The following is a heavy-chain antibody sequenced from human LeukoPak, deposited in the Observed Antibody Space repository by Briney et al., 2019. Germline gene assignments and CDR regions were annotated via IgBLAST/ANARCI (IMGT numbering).Heavy chain of an antibody. J-gene: IGHJ4*02. CDR2: INHSGST. D-gene: IGHD6-19*01. CDR3: ARQYSSGRIFDY. V-gene: IGHV4-34*01. Sequence: SETLSLTCTVSGGSISDYYWSWIRQPPGKGLEWIGEINHSGSTNYNPSLKSRVTISVDTSKNQFSLKLSSVTAADTAVYYCARQYSSGRIFDYWGQGTLVTVSS. CDR1: GGSISDYY.